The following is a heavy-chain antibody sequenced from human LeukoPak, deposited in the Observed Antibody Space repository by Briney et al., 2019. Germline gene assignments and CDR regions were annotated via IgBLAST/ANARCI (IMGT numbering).Heavy chain of an antibody. CDR2: IYTSGNA. CDR1: GDSISGYF. V-gene: IGHV4-4*07. J-gene: IGHJ4*02. D-gene: IGHD3-3*01. CDR3: ARGPNPRGFWSGYQYPAD. Sequence: SETLSLTCSVSGDSISGYFWTWIRQPAGKGLEWIGRIYTSGNANYNPSLKSRVTMSIDTSKNQFSLNLSSVTAADTAVYYCARGPNPRGFWSGYQYPADWGQGTLVTVSS.